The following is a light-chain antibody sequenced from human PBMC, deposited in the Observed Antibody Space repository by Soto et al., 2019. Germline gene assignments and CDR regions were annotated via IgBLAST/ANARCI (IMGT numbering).Light chain of an antibody. CDR2: DAS. Sequence: EIVMTHSPATLSVSPGERSTLSCRASQSVSSNLAWYQQKPGQAPRLLIHDASTRATGIPARISGSGSGTEFTLTISSLQSEDFAVYYCQQYNNWRTFGQGTKVDIK. CDR3: QQYNNWRT. CDR1: QSVSSN. J-gene: IGKJ1*01. V-gene: IGKV3-15*01.